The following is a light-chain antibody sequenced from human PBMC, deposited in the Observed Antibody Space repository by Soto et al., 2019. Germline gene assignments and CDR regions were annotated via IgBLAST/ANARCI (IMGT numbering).Light chain of an antibody. J-gene: IGLJ2*01. CDR3: SSFTSYSTLV. CDR2: DVN. Sequence: QSVLTQPASVSGSPGQSITISCTGTSRDVGGYSYVSWYQQHPGKAPKLMIYDVNNRPSGVSDRFSGSKSGNTASLTISGLQDEDESDYYCSSFTSYSTLVFGGGTKVTVL. V-gene: IGLV2-14*03. CDR1: SRDVGGYSY.